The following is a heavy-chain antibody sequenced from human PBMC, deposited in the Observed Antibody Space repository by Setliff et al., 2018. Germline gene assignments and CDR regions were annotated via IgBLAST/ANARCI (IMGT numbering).Heavy chain of an antibody. CDR1: GYTFTNYG. Sequence: ASVKVSCKTSGYTFTNYGITWVRQAPGQGLEWVGWINPHTGSKEFAPRFLGRVTLTTDTSIDTAFMELSRLSSDDTAVYFCVKPSTGWYWFETWGQGTLVTVSS. D-gene: IGHD6-19*01. CDR2: INPHTGSK. V-gene: IGHV1-18*01. J-gene: IGHJ5*02. CDR3: VKPSTGWYWFET.